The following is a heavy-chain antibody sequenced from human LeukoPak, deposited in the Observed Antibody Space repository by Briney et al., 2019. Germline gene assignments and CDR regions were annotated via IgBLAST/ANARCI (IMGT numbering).Heavy chain of an antibody. D-gene: IGHD3-10*01. V-gene: IGHV3-21*01. CDR1: GFTFSSYS. CDR3: ASDYGSPYYFDY. J-gene: IGHJ4*02. CDR2: ISSSSSYI. Sequence: GGSLRLSCAASGFTFSSYSMNWVRQAPGKGLEWVSSISSSSSYIYYADSVKGRFTISRDSAKNSLYLQMNSLRAEDTAVYYCASDYGSPYYFDYWGQGTLVTVSS.